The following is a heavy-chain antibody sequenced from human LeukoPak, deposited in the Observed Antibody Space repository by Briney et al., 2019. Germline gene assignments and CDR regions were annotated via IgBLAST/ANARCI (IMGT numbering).Heavy chain of an antibody. Sequence: SETLSLTCVVSGDSITNGYYWGWIRHPPGKGLQWIGSIYYSGSTYYNPSLKSRVTISVDTSKNQLSLRLNSVTAADTAVYYCARPGATATDGFDIWGQGTLVTVSP. CDR2: IYYSGST. CDR1: GDSITNGYY. V-gene: IGHV4-38-2*01. D-gene: IGHD2-2*01. J-gene: IGHJ3*02. CDR3: ARPGATATDGFDI.